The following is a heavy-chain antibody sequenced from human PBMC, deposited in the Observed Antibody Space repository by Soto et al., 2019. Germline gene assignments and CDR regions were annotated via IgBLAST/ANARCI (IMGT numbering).Heavy chain of an antibody. V-gene: IGHV5-51*01. CDR3: ARTPKSSDFWSGYDTYYYYGMDV. CDR1: GYSFTSYW. CDR2: IYPGDSDT. Sequence: GESLKISCKGSGYSFTSYWIGWVRQMPGKGLEWMGIIYPGDSDTRYSPSFQGQVTISADKSISTAYLQWSSLKASDTAMYYCARTPKSSDFWSGYDTYYYYGMDVWGQGTTVTVSS. D-gene: IGHD3-3*01. J-gene: IGHJ6*02.